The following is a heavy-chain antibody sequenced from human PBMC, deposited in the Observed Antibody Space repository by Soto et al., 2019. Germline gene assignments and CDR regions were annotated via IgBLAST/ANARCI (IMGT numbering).Heavy chain of an antibody. CDR1: GFTFSDYS. Sequence: DVQLVESGGGLVKPGGSLRLSCTASGFTFSDYSMNWVRQAPGKGLEWVSFISTSSAYIYYADSLKGRFTISRDNAKNSLYLQMNTLRAEDTAVYYCAGNDYCDHVGAFDIWGQGTMVTVSS. J-gene: IGHJ3*02. CDR3: AGNDYCDHVGAFDI. V-gene: IGHV3-21*01. D-gene: IGHD4-17*01. CDR2: ISTSSAYI.